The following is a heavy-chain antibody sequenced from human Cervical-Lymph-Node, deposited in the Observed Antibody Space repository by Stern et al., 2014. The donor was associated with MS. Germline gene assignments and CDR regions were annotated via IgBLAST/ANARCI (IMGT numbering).Heavy chain of an antibody. D-gene: IGHD3-10*01. Sequence: QVQLVESGAEVKKPVASVKVSCKASGYTFTNYNIDWVRQATGQGLEWMGWMNPNSGNKGYAQRFQGRVTMTRDTSTSTAYMELSSLKAEDTAVYYCARVRFYGSGIYYALGDGMDVWGQGTTVTVSS. V-gene: IGHV1-8*01. CDR2: MNPNSGNK. J-gene: IGHJ6*02. CDR1: GYTFTNYN. CDR3: ARVRFYGSGIYYALGDGMDV.